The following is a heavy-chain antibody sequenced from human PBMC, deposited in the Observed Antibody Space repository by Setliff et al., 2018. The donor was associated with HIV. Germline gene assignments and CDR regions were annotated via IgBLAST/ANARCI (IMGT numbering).Heavy chain of an antibody. V-gene: IGHV4-39*01. CDR1: GDSMSSDNYF. J-gene: IGHJ6*03. D-gene: IGHD1-26*01. CDR3: ARYRRFADYIDV. Sequence: SETLSLTCTVSGDSMSSDNYFWVWVRQPPGKGLEWMGNIFHSGNTYNSPSLKSRVTMSLDTSMNQFSLKLTSVTAADTALYYCARYRRFADYIDVWGKGTTVTVSS. CDR2: IFHSGNT.